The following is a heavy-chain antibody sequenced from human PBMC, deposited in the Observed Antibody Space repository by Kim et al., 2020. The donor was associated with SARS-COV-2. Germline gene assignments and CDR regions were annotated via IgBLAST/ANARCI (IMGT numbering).Heavy chain of an antibody. D-gene: IGHD3-10*01. CDR1: GFTFSSYS. Sequence: GGSLRLSCAASGFTFSSYSMNWVRQAPGKGLEWVSSISSSSSYIYYADSVKGRFTISRDNAKNSLYQQMNSLRAEDTAVYYCARGMVRGVFISPFDYWGQGTLVTVSS. J-gene: IGHJ4*02. CDR3: ARGMVRGVFISPFDY. V-gene: IGHV3-21*01. CDR2: ISSSSSYI.